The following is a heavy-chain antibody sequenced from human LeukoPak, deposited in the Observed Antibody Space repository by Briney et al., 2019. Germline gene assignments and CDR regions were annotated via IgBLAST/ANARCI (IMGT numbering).Heavy chain of an antibody. CDR3: ARDGSGSYYRDAFDI. CDR2: IYYSGST. V-gene: IGHV4-31*03. Sequence: SQTLSLTCTVSGGSISSGGYYWGWIRQHPGKGLEWIGYIYYSGSTYYNPSLKSRVTISVDTSKNQFSLKLSSVTAADTAVYYCARDGSGSYYRDAFDIWGQGTMVTVSS. J-gene: IGHJ3*02. D-gene: IGHD3-10*01. CDR1: GGSISSGGYY.